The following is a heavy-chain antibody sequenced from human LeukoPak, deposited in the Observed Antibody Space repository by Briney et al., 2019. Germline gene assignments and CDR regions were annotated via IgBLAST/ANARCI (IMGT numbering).Heavy chain of an antibody. D-gene: IGHD3-16*01. CDR1: GGSISSGDYY. CDR2: IYYSGST. J-gene: IGHJ4*02. V-gene: IGHV4-30-4*08. CDR3: ASGRRLSPDY. Sequence: TQTLSLTCTVSGGSISSGDYYWSWIRQPPGKCLEWIGYIYYSGSTYYNPSLKSRVTISVDTSKNRFSLKLSSVTAADTAVYYCASGRRLSPDYWGQGTLVTVSS.